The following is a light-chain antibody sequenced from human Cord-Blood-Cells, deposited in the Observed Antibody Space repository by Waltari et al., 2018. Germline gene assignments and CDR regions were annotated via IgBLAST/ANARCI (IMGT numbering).Light chain of an antibody. CDR1: SSAAGGSTY. CDR2: EVS. V-gene: IGLV2-14*01. CDR3: SSYTSSSTYV. J-gene: IGLJ1*01. Sequence: QSALTQPASVSGSPGQSITISCTGTSSAAGGSTYVSWYPHHPGKAPKLMIYEVSNRPSGVSNRFSGSKSGNTASLTISGLQAEDEADYYCSSYTSSSTYVFGTGTKVTVL.